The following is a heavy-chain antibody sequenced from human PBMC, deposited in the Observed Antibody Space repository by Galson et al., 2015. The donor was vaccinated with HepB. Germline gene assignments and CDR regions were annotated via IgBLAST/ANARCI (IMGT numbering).Heavy chain of an antibody. J-gene: IGHJ4*02. CDR1: GYTFTSYG. CDR3: ARLFYVFWDGYRFFDH. V-gene: IGHV1-18*01. D-gene: IGHD3-3*01. Sequence: SVKVSCKASGYTFTSYGISWVRQAPGQGREWLGWISPDKGHRNYAQKFQGRVTMTTDTSTSAAYMEGTSLMPDDTAVYYCARLFYVFWDGYRFFDHWGQGTLVAVSS. CDR2: ISPDKGHR.